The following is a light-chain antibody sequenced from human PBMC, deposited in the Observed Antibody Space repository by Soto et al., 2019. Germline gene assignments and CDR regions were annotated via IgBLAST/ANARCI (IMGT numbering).Light chain of an antibody. CDR1: QTLTSNY. J-gene: IGKJ4*01. CDR2: GAA. CDR3: QPYRASVLT. Sequence: EIVLTQSPATLSLSPGERATLSCRASQTLTSNYLAWYQQKPGQAPRLLIHGAASRATGIPDRFSGSGSGTDFTLTISRLEPEDFAVYYCQPYRASVLTFGGGPKVEIK. V-gene: IGKV3-20*01.